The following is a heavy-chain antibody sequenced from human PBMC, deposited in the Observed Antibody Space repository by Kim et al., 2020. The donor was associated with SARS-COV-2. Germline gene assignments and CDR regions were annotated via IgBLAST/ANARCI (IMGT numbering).Heavy chain of an antibody. V-gene: IGHV1-69*13. CDR1: GGTFSSYA. D-gene: IGHD2-2*01. Sequence: SVKVSCKASGGTFSSYAISWVRQAPGQGLEWMGGIIPIFGTANYAQKFQGRVTITADESTSTAYMELSSLRSEDTAVYYCARLAAGPTRYCSSKWCYYYGMDVWGQGTTVTVSS. CDR2: IIPIFGTA. J-gene: IGHJ6*02. CDR3: ARLAAGPTRYCSSKWCYYYGMDV.